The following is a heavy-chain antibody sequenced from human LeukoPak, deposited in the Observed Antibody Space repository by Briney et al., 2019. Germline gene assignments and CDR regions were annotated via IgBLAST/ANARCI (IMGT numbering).Heavy chain of an antibody. CDR1: GLNFDDSA. CDR2: ISADGGST. J-gene: IGHJ4*02. V-gene: IGHV3-43*02. Sequence: GGSLRLSCVASGLNFDDSAMHWVRQAPGKGLEWVSLISADGGSTFSAASVKGRFSISRDNSKNSLSQQMNSLRSEDTAMYYCAKESGKFDYWGQGTLVAVSS. CDR3: AKESGKFDY.